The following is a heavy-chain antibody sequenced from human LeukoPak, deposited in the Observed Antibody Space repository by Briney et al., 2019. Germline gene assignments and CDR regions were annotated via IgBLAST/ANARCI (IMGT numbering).Heavy chain of an antibody. J-gene: IGHJ4*02. CDR3: AKDKYDSSGYIFDY. CDR1: GFTVSSNY. V-gene: IGHV3-53*05. Sequence: GGSLRLSCAASGFTVSSNYMSWVRQAPGKGLEWVSVIYSGGSTYYADSVKGRFTISRDNAKNSLYLQMNSLRAEDTALYYCAKDKYDSSGYIFDYWGQGTLVTVSS. CDR2: IYSGGST. D-gene: IGHD3-22*01.